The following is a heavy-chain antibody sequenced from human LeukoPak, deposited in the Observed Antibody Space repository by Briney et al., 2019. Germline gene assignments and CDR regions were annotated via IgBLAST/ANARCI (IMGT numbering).Heavy chain of an antibody. J-gene: IGHJ4*02. Sequence: GGSLRLSCAASGFTFSSYAMNWVRQAPGKGLEWAAGISSGDRTFHAESVKGRFTISRDKSKDTLYLQMNSLRAEDTAVYYCAKDATASPYFHWFDNWGQGTQVIVSS. D-gene: IGHD3-9*01. V-gene: IGHV3-23*01. CDR3: AKDATASPYFHWFDN. CDR1: GFTFSSYA. CDR2: ISSGDRT.